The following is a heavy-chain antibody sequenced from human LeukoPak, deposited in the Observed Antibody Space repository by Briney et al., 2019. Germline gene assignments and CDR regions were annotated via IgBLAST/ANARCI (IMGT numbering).Heavy chain of an antibody. V-gene: IGHV4-34*01. CDR3: ARSEQQLVPSYYYYMDV. CDR2: INHSGST. D-gene: IGHD6-13*01. Sequence: SETLSLTCAVYGGSFSGYYWSWIRQPPGKGLEWIGEINHSGSTNYNPSLKSRVTISVDTSKNQFSLKLSSVTAADTAVYYCARSEQQLVPSYYYYMDVWGKGTTVTVSS. CDR1: GGSFSGYY. J-gene: IGHJ6*03.